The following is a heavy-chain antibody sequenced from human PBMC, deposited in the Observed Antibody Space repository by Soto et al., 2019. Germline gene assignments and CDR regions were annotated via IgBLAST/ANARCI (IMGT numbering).Heavy chain of an antibody. CDR1: GVSVNSGNYY. V-gene: IGHV4-30-4*01. CDR3: ASSGYKFGSSVFDS. D-gene: IGHD5-18*01. J-gene: IGHJ4*02. Sequence: PSETLSLTCAVSGVSVNSGNYYWSWLRQPPGKALEWIGYIYYTGSSHYNPSLNSHVGISLDTSKNQFSLRVSSVTAADTAMYYCASSGYKFGSSVFDSWGPGTLVTVSS. CDR2: IYYTGSS.